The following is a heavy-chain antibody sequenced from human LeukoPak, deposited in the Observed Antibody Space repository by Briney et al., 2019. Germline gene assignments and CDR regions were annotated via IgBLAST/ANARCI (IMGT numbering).Heavy chain of an antibody. CDR2: ISSSSSYI. CDR3: ARSSTVPNPDY. J-gene: IGHJ4*02. D-gene: IGHD4-17*01. Sequence: GGSLRLSCAASGFTFSSYSMNWVRQAPGKGLEWVSSISSSSSYIYYADSVKGRFTITRDNAKNSLYLQMNSLRAEDTAVYYCARSSTVPNPDYWGQGTLVTVSS. CDR1: GFTFSSYS. V-gene: IGHV3-21*01.